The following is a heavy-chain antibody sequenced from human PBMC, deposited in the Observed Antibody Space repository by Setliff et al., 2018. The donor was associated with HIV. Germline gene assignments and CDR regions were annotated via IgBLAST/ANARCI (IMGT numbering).Heavy chain of an antibody. D-gene: IGHD5-18*01. CDR3: AREDTAPPDYYYSYMDV. Sequence: ASVKVSCKASGYTFTTYDINWVRRATGQGLEWMGWMNPNSGNTGYAQKFQGRFTMTRNTSISTAYMELSSLRSDDTAVYYCAREDTAPPDYYYSYMDVWGKGTTVTVSS. CDR2: MNPNSGNT. J-gene: IGHJ6*03. CDR1: GYTFTTYD. V-gene: IGHV1-8*02.